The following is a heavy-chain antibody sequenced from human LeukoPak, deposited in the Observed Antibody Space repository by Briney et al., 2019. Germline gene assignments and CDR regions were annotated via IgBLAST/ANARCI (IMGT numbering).Heavy chain of an antibody. CDR2: IYWNDDK. V-gene: IGHV2-5*01. CDR1: GFSLSTSGVG. Sequence: SGPTLVKPTQTLTLTCTFSGFSLSTSGVGVGWIRQPPGKALEWLALIYWNDDKRYSPSLKSRLTITKDTSKNQVVLTMTNMDPVDTATYYCAHRNLVGYYGSGGAFDIWGQGTMVTVSS. D-gene: IGHD3-10*01. J-gene: IGHJ3*02. CDR3: AHRNLVGYYGSGGAFDI.